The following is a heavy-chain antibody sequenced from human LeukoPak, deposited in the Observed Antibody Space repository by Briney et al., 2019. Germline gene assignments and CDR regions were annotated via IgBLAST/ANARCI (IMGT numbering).Heavy chain of an antibody. CDR3: ARDLAAGHFDY. V-gene: IGHV3-48*03. J-gene: IGHJ4*02. CDR2: ISSSGTTI. Sequence: PGGSLRLSCAASGFTFSSYEMNWVRQAPGKGLEWVSYISSSGTTIYYADSVKGRFTISRDNAKNSLYLQMNSLRAEDTAVYYCARDLAAGHFDYWGQGALVTVSS. D-gene: IGHD6-13*01. CDR1: GFTFSSYE.